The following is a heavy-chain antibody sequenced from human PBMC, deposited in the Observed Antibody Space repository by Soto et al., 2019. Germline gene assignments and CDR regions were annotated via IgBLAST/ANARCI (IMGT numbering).Heavy chain of an antibody. CDR1: GYAFTSYG. D-gene: IGHD2-15*01. V-gene: IGHV1-18*04. CDR2: INIYNGNT. CDR3: ARDWCSGGSCYVVFDY. J-gene: IGHJ4*02. Sequence: QVQLVQSGAEVKKPGASVKVSCKAAGYAFTSYGISFLRQAPGQALEWMGWINIYNGNTNYAQKFQGRVIMTTDTSTNTAYMELRSLRSDDTAVDYCARDWCSGGSCYVVFDYWGQGTLVTVSS.